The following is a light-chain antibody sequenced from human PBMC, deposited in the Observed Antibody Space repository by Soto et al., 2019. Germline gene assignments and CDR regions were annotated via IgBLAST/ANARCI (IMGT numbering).Light chain of an antibody. CDR3: LQTYNLPRT. CDR1: QSVGSY. Sequence: EIVMTQSPATLSVSPGERATLSCRASQSVGSYLAWYQQKPGQAPRLLIYGASALQSGVPVRFSGSASGTDFTLTIRNMQREDFATYYCLQTYNLPRTFGQGTKVDIK. V-gene: IGKV3-15*01. J-gene: IGKJ1*01. CDR2: GAS.